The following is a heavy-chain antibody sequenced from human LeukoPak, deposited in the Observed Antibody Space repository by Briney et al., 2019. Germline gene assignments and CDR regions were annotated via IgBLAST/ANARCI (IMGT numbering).Heavy chain of an antibody. J-gene: IGHJ4*02. Sequence: PGGSLRLSCAASGFTFSNAWMSWVRQAPGKGLEWVGRIKSKTDGGTTDYAAPVKGRFTISRDDSKNTLYLQMNSLKTEDTAVYYCTTRSYCSGCSCRVDFDYWGQGTLVTVSS. D-gene: IGHD2-15*01. V-gene: IGHV3-15*01. CDR2: IKSKTDGGTT. CDR3: TTRSYCSGCSCRVDFDY. CDR1: GFTFSNAW.